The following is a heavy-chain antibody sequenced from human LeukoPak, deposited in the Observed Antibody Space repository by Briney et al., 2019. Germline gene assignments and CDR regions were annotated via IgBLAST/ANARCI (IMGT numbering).Heavy chain of an antibody. D-gene: IGHD2/OR15-2a*01. CDR2: ISHDGTR. V-gene: IGHV4-4*02. Sequence: SETLSLTCGVSGGPIDITNYWSWVRQAPGKGLEWIGEISHDGTRNYNPSLRSRVAMSLDRANNQFSLSLTSVTAADTAVYYCTRENRPFCPFAYWGQGVLVTVSS. CDR1: GGPIDITNY. J-gene: IGHJ4*02. CDR3: TRENRPFCPFAY.